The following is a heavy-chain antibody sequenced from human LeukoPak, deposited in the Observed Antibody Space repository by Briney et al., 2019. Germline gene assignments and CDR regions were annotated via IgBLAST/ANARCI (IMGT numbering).Heavy chain of an antibody. J-gene: IGHJ6*03. CDR3: ARDGPGPEDYYYMDV. CDR2: INPSGGST. V-gene: IGHV1-46*01. D-gene: IGHD1-14*01. Sequence: ASVKVSCKASGFTFTSSAMQWVRQAPGQGLEWMGIINPSGGSTRYAQKFQGRVTMTRDTSTSTVYMELSSLRSEDTAVYYCARDGPGPEDYYYMDVWGKGTTVTVSS. CDR1: GFTFTSSA.